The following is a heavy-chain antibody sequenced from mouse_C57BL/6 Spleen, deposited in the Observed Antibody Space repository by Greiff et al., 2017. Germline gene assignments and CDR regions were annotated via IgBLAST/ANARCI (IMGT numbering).Heavy chain of an antibody. J-gene: IGHJ4*01. CDR3: ARGGLADYYAMDY. CDR2: IYPGSGNT. CDR1: GYTFTDYY. Sequence: QVQLQQSGAELVRPGASVKLSCKASGYTFTDYYINWVKQRPGQGLEWIARIYPGSGNTYYNEKFKGKATLTAEKSSSTAYMQLSSLTSEDAAVYVCARGGLADYYAMDYWGQGTSVTVSS. V-gene: IGHV1-76*01.